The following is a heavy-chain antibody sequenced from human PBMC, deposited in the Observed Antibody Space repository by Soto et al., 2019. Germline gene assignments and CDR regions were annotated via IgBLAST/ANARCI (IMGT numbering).Heavy chain of an antibody. CDR2: IYHSGST. Sequence: PSETLSLTCAVSGGSISSGGYSWSWIRQPPGKGLEWIGYIYHSGSTYYNPSLKSRVTISVDRSKNQFSLKLSSVTAADTAVYYCARGTPFGRWGQGTLVTSPQ. J-gene: IGHJ4*02. CDR3: ARGTPFGR. D-gene: IGHD3-3*01. V-gene: IGHV4-30-2*01. CDR1: GGSISSGGYS.